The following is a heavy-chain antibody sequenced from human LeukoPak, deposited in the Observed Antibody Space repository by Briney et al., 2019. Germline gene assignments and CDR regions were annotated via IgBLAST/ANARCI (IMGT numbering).Heavy chain of an antibody. D-gene: IGHD3-22*01. J-gene: IGHJ4*02. V-gene: IGHV3-43D*03. CDR3: ARTAVDYYDSSGFLDY. CDR1: GFTFDDYA. CDR2: ISWDGGST. Sequence: GGSLRLSCAASGFTFDDYAMHWVRQAPGKGLEWVSLISWDGGSTYYADSVKGRFTISRDNSKNTLYLQMNSLRAEDTAVYYCARTAVDYYDSSGFLDYWGQGTLVTVSS.